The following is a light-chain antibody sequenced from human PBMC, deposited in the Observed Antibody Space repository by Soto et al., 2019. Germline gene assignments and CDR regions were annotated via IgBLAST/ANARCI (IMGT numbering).Light chain of an antibody. J-gene: IGLJ1*01. CDR2: DVS. V-gene: IGLV2-14*01. CDR3: SSYTSSSTLLV. Sequence: QSALTQPASVSGSPGQSITISCTGTSSDVGGYNYVSWYQQHPGKAPKVMIYDVSNRPSGVSNRFSGSKSGNTASLTISGLQDEDEADYYCSSYTSSSTLLVFGTGTKVTVL. CDR1: SSDVGGYNY.